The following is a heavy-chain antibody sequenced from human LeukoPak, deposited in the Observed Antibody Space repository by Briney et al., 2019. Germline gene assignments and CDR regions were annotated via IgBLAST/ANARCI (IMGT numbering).Heavy chain of an antibody. CDR1: GYTFTGYY. CDR3: AREPYYDILTGGYYFDY. Sequence: ASVKVSCKASGYTFTGYYMHWVRQAPGQGLEWMGWINPKSGGTVYAQKFQGRVTMTRDTSISTAYMELSRLRSDDTAVYYCAREPYYDILTGGYYFDYWGQGTLVTVSS. J-gene: IGHJ4*02. D-gene: IGHD3-9*01. V-gene: IGHV1-2*02. CDR2: INPKSGGT.